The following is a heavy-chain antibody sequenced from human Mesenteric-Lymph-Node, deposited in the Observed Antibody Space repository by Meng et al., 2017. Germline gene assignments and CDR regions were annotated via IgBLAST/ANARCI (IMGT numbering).Heavy chain of an antibody. CDR1: GGSISSGDYY. J-gene: IGHJ4*02. D-gene: IGHD2-2*01. CDR3: ARGELLWDY. V-gene: IGHV4-30-4*01. CDR2: LSYSGST. Sequence: QVQLQESGPGLGKPSQTLSRPCTVSGGSISSGDYYWSWIRQPPGKGLEWMGYLSYSGSTYYNPSLKSRVTISVDTSKNQFSLKLSSVTAADTAVYYCARGELLWDYWGQGTLVTASS.